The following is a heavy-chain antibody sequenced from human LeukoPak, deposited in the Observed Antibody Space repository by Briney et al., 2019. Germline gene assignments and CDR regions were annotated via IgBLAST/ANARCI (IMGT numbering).Heavy chain of an antibody. J-gene: IGHJ5*02. D-gene: IGHD2-15*01. CDR3: ARDRRDCSGGSCYKYSFDP. CDR1: GGSLSSYY. CDR2: IYYSGST. V-gene: IGHV4-59*01. Sequence: PSETLSLTCTVSGGSLSSYYWSWIRQPPGKGLEWIGYIYYSGSTNYNPSLKSRVTISVDTSKNQFSLKLSSVTAADTAVYYCARDRRDCSGGSCYKYSFDPWGQGTLVTVSS.